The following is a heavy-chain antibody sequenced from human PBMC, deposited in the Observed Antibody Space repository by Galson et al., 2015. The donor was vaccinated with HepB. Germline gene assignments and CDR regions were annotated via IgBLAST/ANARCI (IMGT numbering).Heavy chain of an antibody. Sequence: SLRLSCAASGFTFSSYGMHWVRQAPGKGLEWVAVIWYDGSNKYYADSVKGRFTISRDNSKNTLYLQMNSLRAEDTAVYSCARRLGFCSGGSCYSSMDVWGQGTTVTVSS. J-gene: IGHJ6*02. CDR1: GFTFSSYG. V-gene: IGHV3-33*01. CDR3: ARRLGFCSGGSCYSSMDV. D-gene: IGHD2-15*01. CDR2: IWYDGSNK.